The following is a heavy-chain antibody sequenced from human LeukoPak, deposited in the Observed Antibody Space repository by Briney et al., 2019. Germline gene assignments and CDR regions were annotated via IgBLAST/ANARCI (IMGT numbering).Heavy chain of an antibody. CDR3: ARPRYVSGWPPDFDY. V-gene: IGHV1-18*01. J-gene: IGHJ4*02. CDR1: GYTFTIYG. Sequence: ASVNVSCKASGYTFTIYGISWVRQAPGQGLEWMGWISAYNGNTNYAQKLQGRVTMTTDTSTSTAYMELRSLRSDDTAVYYCARPRYVSGWPPDFDYWGQGTLVTVSS. D-gene: IGHD6-19*01. CDR2: ISAYNGNT.